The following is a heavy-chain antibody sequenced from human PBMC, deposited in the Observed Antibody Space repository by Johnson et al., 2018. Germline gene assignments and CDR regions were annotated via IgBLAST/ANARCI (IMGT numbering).Heavy chain of an antibody. CDR3: GRGKRAPGRSDLGY. V-gene: IGHV1-8*01. J-gene: IGHJ4*02. Sequence: QVQLVQSGAEVKKPGASVKVSCRASGFTFISYDINWVRQTTGQGLEWMGWMNPYSGKTGYTQKFQGRITMARNTSISTAYMELSSLRSDATAVYYRGRGKRAPGRSDLGYWGQGTLVTVS. CDR1: GFTFISYD. CDR2: MNPYSGKT.